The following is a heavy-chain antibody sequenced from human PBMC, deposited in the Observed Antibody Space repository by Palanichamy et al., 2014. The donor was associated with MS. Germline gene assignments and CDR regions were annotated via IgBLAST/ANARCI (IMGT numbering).Heavy chain of an antibody. CDR1: GFTFNSFA. V-gene: IGHV3-23*01. D-gene: IGHD2-2*02. CDR3: AKHFIMGRYCDSTSCYMAFDY. J-gene: IGHJ4*02. Sequence: DVQLLESGGGLEQPGGSLRLSCAASGFTFNSFAMSWVRQAPGKGLEWVSSISESGDSTYYADSVKGRFTISRDNSKYTLYLQMNSLRAEDTAVYYCAKHFIMGRYCDSTSCYMAFDYWGQGNLVTVSS. CDR2: ISESGDST.